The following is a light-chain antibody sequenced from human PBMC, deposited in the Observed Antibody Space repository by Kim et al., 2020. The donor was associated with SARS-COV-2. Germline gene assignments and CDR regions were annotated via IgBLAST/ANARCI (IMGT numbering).Light chain of an antibody. CDR2: EVS. V-gene: IGLV2-14*01. Sequence: QSALTQPASVSGSPGQSITISCTGTSSDVGFYNFVSWYQQYPGKAPKLMIYEVSNRPSGVSNRFSGSKSGNTASLTISGLQAEDEADYYCNSYTSGSTWVFGGGTKLTVL. CDR1: SSDVGFYNF. J-gene: IGLJ3*02. CDR3: NSYTSGSTWV.